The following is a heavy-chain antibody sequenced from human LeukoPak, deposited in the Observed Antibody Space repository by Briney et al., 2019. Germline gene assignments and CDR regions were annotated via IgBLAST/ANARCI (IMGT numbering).Heavy chain of an antibody. V-gene: IGHV4-38-2*02. CDR3: ARSDSVGYKAFDI. Sequence: SETLSLTCTVSAYSISSGYYWGWIRQPPGRGLEWIGSIYHSGITYYTPTLKSRVTISVDTAKSQFSLELSSVTAADTAVYYCARSDSVGYKAFDIWGQGTMVTVSS. D-gene: IGHD3-22*01. CDR2: IYHSGIT. CDR1: AYSISSGYY. J-gene: IGHJ3*02.